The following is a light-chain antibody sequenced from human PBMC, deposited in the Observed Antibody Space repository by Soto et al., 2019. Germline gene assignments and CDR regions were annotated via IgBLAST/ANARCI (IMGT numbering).Light chain of an antibody. V-gene: IGKV3-20*01. CDR2: DAS. J-gene: IGKJ1*01. CDR1: QSVSNY. Sequence: EIVFTQSPATLSLSPGERATLSCRASQSVSNYLAWYQQKPGQAPRLLIYDASNRATGIPDRFSGSGSGTDFTLTISRLEPEDFAVYYCQQYGSSGTFGQGTKVDIK. CDR3: QQYGSSGT.